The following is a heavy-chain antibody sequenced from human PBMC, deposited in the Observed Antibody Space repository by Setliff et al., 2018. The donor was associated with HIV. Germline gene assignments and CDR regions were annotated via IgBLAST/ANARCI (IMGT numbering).Heavy chain of an antibody. V-gene: IGHV4-34*01. J-gene: IGHJ4*02. Sequence: PSETLSLTCAVYGGSFRGNYWSWIRQPPGKGLEWIGEINHSGSTNYNPSLKSRVTISVDTSKSQFSLNLSSVTAADTAVYYCASGPGYGWGSYRLDYWGQGTLVTISS. CDR3: ASGPGYGWGSYRLDY. CDR2: INHSGST. CDR1: GGSFRGNY. D-gene: IGHD3-10*01.